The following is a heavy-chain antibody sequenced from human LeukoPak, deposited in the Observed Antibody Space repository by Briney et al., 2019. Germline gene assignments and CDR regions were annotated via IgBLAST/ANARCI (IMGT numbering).Heavy chain of an antibody. CDR3: AHIKAIYDLWSGWYGGFDY. D-gene: IGHD3-3*01. V-gene: IGHV2-5*01. CDR1: GFSLSTSGVG. CDR2: IYWNDDK. J-gene: IGHJ4*02. Sequence: SGPTLVNPTQTLTLTCTFSGFSLSTSGVGVGWIRQPPGKALEWLALIYWNDDKRYSPSLKSRLTITKDTSKNQVVLTMTNMDPVDTATYYCAHIKAIYDLWSGWYGGFDYWGQGTLVTVSS.